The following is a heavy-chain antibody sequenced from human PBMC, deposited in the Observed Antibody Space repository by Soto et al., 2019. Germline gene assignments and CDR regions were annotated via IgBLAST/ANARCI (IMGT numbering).Heavy chain of an antibody. CDR2: IKSDGSST. V-gene: IGHV3-74*01. CDR3: EREVAKRKQADVFDM. CDR1: GFTLSSHW. J-gene: IGHJ3*02. Sequence: GGSLRLSCAASGFTLSSHWMHWVRQAPGQGLVWVSRIKSDGSSTSYADFVKGRFSISRDNAKNTLYLQMDSLRAEDTAVYYCEREVAKRKQADVFDMWGQGTMVTVSS.